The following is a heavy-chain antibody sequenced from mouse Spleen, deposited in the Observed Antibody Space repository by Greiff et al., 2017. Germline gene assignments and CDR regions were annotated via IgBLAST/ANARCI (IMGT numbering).Heavy chain of an antibody. D-gene: IGHD2-1*01. V-gene: IGHV1-5*01. CDR1: GYTFTSYW. Sequence: EVQLQQPGAELVKPGASVKLSCKASGYTFTSYWMHWVKQRPGQGLEWIGAIYPGNSDTSYNQKFKGKAKLTAVTSASTAYMELSSLTNEDSAVYYCTTYGKDYYAMDYWGQGTSVTVSS. CDR2: IYPGNSDT. CDR3: TTYGKDYYAMDY. J-gene: IGHJ4*01.